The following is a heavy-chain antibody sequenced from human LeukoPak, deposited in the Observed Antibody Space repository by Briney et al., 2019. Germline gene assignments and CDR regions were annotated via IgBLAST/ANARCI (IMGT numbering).Heavy chain of an antibody. J-gene: IGHJ4*02. CDR1: GYTLTELS. V-gene: IGHV1-24*01. CDR3: ATNSNGHFDY. D-gene: IGHD6-25*01. CDR2: FDPEDGET. Sequence: ASVTDSCKVSGYTLTELSMHWVRQAPGKGLEWMGGFDPEDGETIYAQKFQGRVTMTEDTSTDTAYMELSSLRSEDTAVYYCATNSNGHFDYWGQGTLVTVSS.